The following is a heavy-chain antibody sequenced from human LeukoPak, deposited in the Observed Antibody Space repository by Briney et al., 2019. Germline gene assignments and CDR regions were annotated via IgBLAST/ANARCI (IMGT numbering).Heavy chain of an antibody. CDR1: GFTFSSYD. D-gene: IGHD6-25*01. V-gene: IGHV3-13*01. CDR3: ARGLGSIWFDP. Sequence: GGSLRLSCAASGFTFSSYDMHWVRHATGKGLEWVSAIGTAGDTYYPGSVKGRFTISRENAKNSLYLQMNSLRAGDTAVYYCARGLGSIWFDPWGQGTLVTVCS. CDR2: IGTAGDT. J-gene: IGHJ5*02.